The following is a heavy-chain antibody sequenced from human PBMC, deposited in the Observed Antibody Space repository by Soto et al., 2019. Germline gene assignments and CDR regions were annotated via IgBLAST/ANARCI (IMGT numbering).Heavy chain of an antibody. J-gene: IGHJ6*02. CDR3: AREPLGDYGMDV. V-gene: IGHV3-13*04. CDR2: IDTTGDT. CDR1: GFTFSNYD. Sequence: PGGSLRLSCATSGFTFSNYDMHWVRQATGKGLEWVSMIDTTGDTYYPDSVKGRFTISRENAKNSLYLQMNSLKAGDTAVYYCAREPLGDYGMDVWGQGTTVTVSS.